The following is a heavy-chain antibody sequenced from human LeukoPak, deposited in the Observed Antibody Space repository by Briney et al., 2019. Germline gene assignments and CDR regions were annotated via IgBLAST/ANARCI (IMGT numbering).Heavy chain of an antibody. D-gene: IGHD3-10*01. Sequence: PRRSLRLSCAASGFTFSSYSMNWVRQAPGNGLGWVSSISSSSSYIYYADSVTGRFTISREKAKNSLYLQMNSLRAEDTAVYYCARHDYYGSGSYYRGAPVDYWGEGTLVTVSS. CDR2: ISSSSSYI. CDR3: ARHDYYGSGSYYRGAPVDY. CDR1: GFTFSSYS. J-gene: IGHJ4*02. V-gene: IGHV3-21*01.